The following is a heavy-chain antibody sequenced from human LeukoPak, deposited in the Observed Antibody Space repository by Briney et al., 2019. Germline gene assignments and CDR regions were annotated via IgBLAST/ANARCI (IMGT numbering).Heavy chain of an antibody. CDR2: INPNSGCT. J-gene: IGHJ4*02. CDR3: AREGGDGYNYFDY. Sequence: ASVKVSCKASGYTFTGYHIHWVRQAPGQGLEWMGWINPNSGCTNYAQNFQGRVTMTRDTSISTAYMELSRLRSADTAVYYCAREGGDGYNYFDYWGQGTPVTASS. CDR1: GYTFTGYH. V-gene: IGHV1-2*02. D-gene: IGHD5-24*01.